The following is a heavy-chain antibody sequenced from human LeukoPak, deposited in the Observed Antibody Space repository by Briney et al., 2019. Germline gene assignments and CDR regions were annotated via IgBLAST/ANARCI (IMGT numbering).Heavy chain of an antibody. J-gene: IGHJ4*02. CDR2: ISDSGGST. CDR1: GFTFSSYA. D-gene: IGHD6-19*01. V-gene: IGHV3-23*01. Sequence: AGGSLRLSCAASGFTFSSYAMSWVRQAPGKGLEWVSVISDSGGSTYSADSVKGRFTISRDNSKSTLYLQMNSLRAEDTAIYYCARRPGSGWYVLDYWGQGTLVTVSS. CDR3: ARRPGSGWYVLDY.